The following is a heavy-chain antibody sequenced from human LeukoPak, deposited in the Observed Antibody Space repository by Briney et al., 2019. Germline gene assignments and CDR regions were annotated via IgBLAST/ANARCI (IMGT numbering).Heavy chain of an antibody. V-gene: IGHV3-23*01. CDR2: IGGSGDST. J-gene: IGHJ4*02. CDR3: ASPLLRNCSGGACYSATDC. CDR1: GFTFSSYA. D-gene: IGHD2-15*01. Sequence: PGGSLRLSCAASGFTFSSYAMTWVRQAPGKGLEWVSAIGGSGDSTYYADSVKGRFTISRDNSKNTLYLQMNSLTAEDTAVYYCASPLLRNCSGGACYSATDCWGQGTLVTASS.